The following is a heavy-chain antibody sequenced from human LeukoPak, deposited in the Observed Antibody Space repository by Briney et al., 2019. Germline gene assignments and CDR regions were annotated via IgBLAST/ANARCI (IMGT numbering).Heavy chain of an antibody. CDR1: GFTFSSYE. J-gene: IGHJ4*02. D-gene: IGHD2-15*01. CDR2: ISSSGSTI. CDR3: ARVGCSGGSCRYGNYFDY. V-gene: IGHV3-48*03. Sequence: PGGSLRLSCAASGFTFSSYEMNWVRQAPGKGLEWVSYISSSGSTIYYADSVKGRFTISRDNAKNSLYLQMNSLSAEDTAVYYCARVGCSGGSCRYGNYFDYWGQGTLVTVSS.